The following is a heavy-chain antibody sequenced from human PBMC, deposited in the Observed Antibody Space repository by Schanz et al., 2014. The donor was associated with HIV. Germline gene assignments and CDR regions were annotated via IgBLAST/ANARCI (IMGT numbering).Heavy chain of an antibody. CDR1: GFYFGRYA. D-gene: IGHD2-21*02. Sequence: VQLVESGGGVVQPGRSRRLSCAASGFYFGRYAMTWVRQTPDKGLEWVSVISGSGRKRYYADAVKGRFTISRDNSRDTLYLQMDSLRGDDTAIYYCAKDVLSDDASGDDLIMEAWGQGTTVMVSS. CDR3: AKDVLSDDASGDDLIMEA. CDR2: ISGSGRKR. V-gene: IGHV3-23*04. J-gene: IGHJ6*02.